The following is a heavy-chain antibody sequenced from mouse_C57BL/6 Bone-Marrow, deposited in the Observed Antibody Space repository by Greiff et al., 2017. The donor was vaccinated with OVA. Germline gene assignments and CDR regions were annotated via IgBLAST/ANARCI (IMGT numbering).Heavy chain of an antibody. D-gene: IGHD2-13*01. J-gene: IGHJ2*01. V-gene: IGHV1-19*01. Sequence: EVQLQQSGPVLVKPGASVKMSCKASGYTFTDYYMNWVKQSHGKSLEWIGVINPYNGGTSYNQKFKGKATLTVDKSSSTAYMELNSLTSEDSAVYDSARGRGDDKGYYFDYWGQGTTLTVSS. CDR1: GYTFTDYY. CDR3: ARGRGDDKGYYFDY. CDR2: INPYNGGT.